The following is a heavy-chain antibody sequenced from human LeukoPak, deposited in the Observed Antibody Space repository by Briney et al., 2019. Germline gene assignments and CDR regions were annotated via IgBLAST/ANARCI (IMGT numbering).Heavy chain of an antibody. V-gene: IGHV3-7*04. Sequence: QPGESRRLSCAPSAFTFTVYWMSWVRQAPGEGLEWLANINKEGSDPYYVDSVKGRFTISRDNDQNPIYLQVNSPRADDTAVYYCVREVPGIMVAFDLWGQGTMLSVSS. CDR2: INKEGSDP. CDR3: VREVPGIMVAFDL. CDR1: AFTFTVYW. D-gene: IGHD2-2*01. J-gene: IGHJ3*01.